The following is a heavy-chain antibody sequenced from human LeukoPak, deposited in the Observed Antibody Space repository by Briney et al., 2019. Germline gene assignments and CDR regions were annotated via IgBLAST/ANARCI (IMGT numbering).Heavy chain of an antibody. D-gene: IGHD3-22*01. J-gene: IGHJ4*02. V-gene: IGHV3-23*01. CDR1: GFTFSSYA. Sequence: GGSLRLSCAASGFTFSSYAMSWVRQAPGKGLEWVSAISGSGGSTYYADSVKGRFTISRDNSKNTLYLQMNSLRAEDTAVYYCAREGETYYYDSSGYYYDYWGQGTLVTVS. CDR3: AREGETYYYDSSGYYYDY. CDR2: ISGSGGST.